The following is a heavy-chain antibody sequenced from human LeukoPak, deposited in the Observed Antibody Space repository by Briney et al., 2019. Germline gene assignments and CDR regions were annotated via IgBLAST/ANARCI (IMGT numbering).Heavy chain of an antibody. V-gene: IGHV3-23*01. CDR2: ISGSGGST. CDR1: GFTFSSYA. D-gene: IGHD6-13*01. CDR3: AKGGYSSSDFDY. J-gene: IGHJ4*02. Sequence: GGSLRLSCAASGFTFSSYAMSWVRQAPGKGLEWVSAISGSGGSTYYADSVKGRFTISKDNSKNTLYLQMNSLRAEDTAVYYCAKGGYSSSDFDYWGQGTLVTVSS.